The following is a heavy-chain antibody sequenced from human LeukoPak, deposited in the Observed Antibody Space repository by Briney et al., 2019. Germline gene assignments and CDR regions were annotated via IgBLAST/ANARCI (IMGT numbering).Heavy chain of an antibody. V-gene: IGHV3-23*01. Sequence: GGSLRLSCAASGFTFSSYAMSWVGQAPGKGREGVSAISTSAGSTYYADSVKGRFTISRDNSKNSLYLQMNSLRAEDTAVYYCARVYRPDIVVVVAANRLEYYYYGMDVWGQGTTVTVSS. D-gene: IGHD2-15*01. CDR3: ARVYRPDIVVVVAANRLEYYYYGMDV. CDR2: ISTSAGST. J-gene: IGHJ6*02. CDR1: GFTFSSYA.